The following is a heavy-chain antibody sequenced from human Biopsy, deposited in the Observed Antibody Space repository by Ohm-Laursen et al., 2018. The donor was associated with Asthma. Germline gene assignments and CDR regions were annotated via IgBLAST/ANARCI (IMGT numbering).Heavy chain of an antibody. Sequence: SVKVSCNASGYNFISFAIHWVRQAPGQRLEWMGWVNTGNGATKYSQKFQGRVTITRDTSASTAYMELRSLRSEDRATYYCARTYYDFLTGQVKDVFGVWGQGTMVTVSS. J-gene: IGHJ3*01. CDR1: GYNFISFA. CDR2: VNTGNGAT. CDR3: ARTYYDFLTGQVKDVFGV. D-gene: IGHD3-9*01. V-gene: IGHV1-3*04.